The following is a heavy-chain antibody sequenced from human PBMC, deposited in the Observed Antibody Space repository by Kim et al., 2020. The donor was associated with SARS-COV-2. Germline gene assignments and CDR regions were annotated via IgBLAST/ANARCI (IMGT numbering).Heavy chain of an antibody. CDR2: ISGCGTDT. CDR3: AADWNDFDH. J-gene: IGHJ4*02. V-gene: IGHV3-23*01. CDR1: GFTFSSYA. Sequence: GGSLRLSCAASGFTFSSYAMIWVRQAPGKGLEWVSIISGCGTDTNYADSVKGRITICRDNTKNMLSLQMNNLRAEDTAVYYCAADWNDFDHWGQGTLVTGSS. D-gene: IGHD1-1*01.